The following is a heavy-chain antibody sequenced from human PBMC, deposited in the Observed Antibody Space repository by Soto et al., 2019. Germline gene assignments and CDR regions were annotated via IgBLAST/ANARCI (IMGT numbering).Heavy chain of an antibody. J-gene: IGHJ4*02. CDR3: AKLIAAAANDY. CDR1: GFTFSSYG. CDR2: ISYDGSNK. V-gene: IGHV3-30*18. Sequence: TGGSLRLSCAASGFTFSSYGMHWVRQAPGKGLEWVAVISYDGSNKYYADSVKGRFTISRDNSKNTLYLQMNSLRAEDTAVYYCAKLIAAAANDYWGQGTLVTVSS. D-gene: IGHD6-13*01.